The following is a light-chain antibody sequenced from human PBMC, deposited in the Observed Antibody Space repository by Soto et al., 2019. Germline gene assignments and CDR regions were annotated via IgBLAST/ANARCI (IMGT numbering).Light chain of an antibody. CDR2: EVN. CDR3: TSYTSSGPWV. V-gene: IGLV2-14*01. J-gene: IGLJ3*02. CDR1: SGDVGGYNY. Sequence: QSALTQPASVSGSPGQSITIYCTGNSGDVGGYNYVSWYQLDPGKAPKLIIYEVNNRPSGVSNRFSGSKSGNTASLTISGLQAEDEADYYCTSYTSSGPWVFGGGTQLTVL.